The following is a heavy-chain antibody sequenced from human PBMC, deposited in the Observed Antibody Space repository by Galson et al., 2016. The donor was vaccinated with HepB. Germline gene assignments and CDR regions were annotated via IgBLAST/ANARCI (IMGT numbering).Heavy chain of an antibody. Sequence: SLRLSCAASDFTVSSNYMSWVRQPPGKGLECVSVIYSGGTTKYADSVKGRFTISRDNSENTLYLQMDSLRAEDTAVYYCARVVGSCNGGSCLRKGWFDPWGQGTLVTVSS. CDR3: ARVVGSCNGGSCLRKGWFDP. J-gene: IGHJ5*02. CDR1: DFTVSSNY. D-gene: IGHD2-15*01. CDR2: IYSGGTT. V-gene: IGHV3-53*01.